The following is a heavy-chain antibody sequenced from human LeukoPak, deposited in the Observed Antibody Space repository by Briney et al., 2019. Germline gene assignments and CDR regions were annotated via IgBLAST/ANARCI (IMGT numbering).Heavy chain of an antibody. CDR2: ISGSGGTT. J-gene: IGHJ6*02. CDR3: AKPVVGYAYGMDV. CDR1: GFIFSSHA. Sequence: PGGSLRLSCVASGFIFSSHAMSWVRQAPGKGLEWVSVISGSGGTTYYADSVKGRFTISRDNSKKTLYLQMNSLRAEDTAVYYCAKPVVGYAYGMDVWGQGTAVTVSS. V-gene: IGHV3-23*01. D-gene: IGHD2-8*02.